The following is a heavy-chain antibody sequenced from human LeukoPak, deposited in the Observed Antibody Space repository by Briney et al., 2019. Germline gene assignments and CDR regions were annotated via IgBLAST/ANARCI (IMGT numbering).Heavy chain of an antibody. J-gene: IGHJ3*02. CDR3: ERRSGSYQHDAFDI. V-gene: IGHV3-48*01. CDR2: ISSSSSTI. D-gene: IGHD3-10*01. CDR1: GFTFSSYS. Sequence: GGSLRLSCAASGFTFSSYSMNWVRQAPGKGLEWVSYISSSSSTIYYADSVKGRFTISRDNAKNSLYLQMKSLRAEDTAVYYCERRSGSYQHDAFDIWGQGTMVTVSS.